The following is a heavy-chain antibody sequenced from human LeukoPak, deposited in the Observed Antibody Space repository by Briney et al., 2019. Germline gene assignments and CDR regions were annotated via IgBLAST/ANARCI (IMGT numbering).Heavy chain of an antibody. CDR1: GGTFSSYA. V-gene: IGHV1-69*13. CDR3: AAMVRGVIVPHFDY. D-gene: IGHD3-10*01. Sequence: GASVKVSCKASGGTFSSYAISWVRQAPGQGLEWMGGIIPIFGTANYAQKFQGRVTITADESTSTAYMELSSLRSEDTAVYYCAAMVRGVIVPHFDYWGQGTLVTVSS. CDR2: IIPIFGTA. J-gene: IGHJ4*02.